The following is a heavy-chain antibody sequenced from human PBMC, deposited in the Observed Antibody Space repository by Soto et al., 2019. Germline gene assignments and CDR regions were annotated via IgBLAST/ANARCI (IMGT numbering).Heavy chain of an antibody. D-gene: IGHD5-12*01. J-gene: IGHJ3*02. CDR1: GFSLRTSGMC. CDR2: IDWDDDK. Sequence: ESGPTLVNPTQTLTLTCTFSGFSLRTSGMCVSWIRQPPGKALEWLALIDWDDDKYYSTSLKTRLTISKDTSKNQVVLTMTNMDPVDTATYYCARMMVATITPSDAFDIWGQGTMVTVSS. CDR3: ARMMVATITPSDAFDI. V-gene: IGHV2-70*01.